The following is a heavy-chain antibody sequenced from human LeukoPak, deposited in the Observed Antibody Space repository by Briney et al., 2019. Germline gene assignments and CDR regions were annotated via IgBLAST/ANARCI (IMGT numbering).Heavy chain of an antibody. CDR3: ARHASLDGNWPMPLHY. J-gene: IGHJ4*02. V-gene: IGHV4-39*01. Sequence: PSETLSLTCAVSGVSISSGPDYWGWVRQPRGKGVEWIVITYYSGTTYYNPSLKPRVPISVSTSKNQFSLQLPSVTAADPAVYHCARHASLDGNWPMPLHYWRQGLLVTLSS. D-gene: IGHD6-19*01. CDR2: TYYSGTT. CDR1: GVSISSGPDY.